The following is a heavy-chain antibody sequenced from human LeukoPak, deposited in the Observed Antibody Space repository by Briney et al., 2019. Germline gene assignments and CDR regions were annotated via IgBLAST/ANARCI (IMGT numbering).Heavy chain of an antibody. V-gene: IGHV3-33*01. J-gene: IGHJ4*02. D-gene: IGHD5-18*01. CDR1: GFTFSSYG. Sequence: SGGSLRLSCAASGFTFSSYGMHWVSQAPGKGLEWVAIMWYDGSNKYYTDSVKGRFTISRDNSKNTLYLQMNSLRVEDTAVYYCAREDTALVIAYWGQGTLVTVSS. CDR2: MWYDGSNK. CDR3: AREDTALVIAY.